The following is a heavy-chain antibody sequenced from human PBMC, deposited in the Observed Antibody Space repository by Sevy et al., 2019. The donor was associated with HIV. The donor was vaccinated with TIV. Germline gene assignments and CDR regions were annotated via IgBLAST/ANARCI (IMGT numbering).Heavy chain of an antibody. CDR3: ARDRSFDY. CDR2: ISYDGSNK. D-gene: IGHD3-16*02. V-gene: IGHV3-30*04. Sequence: GGSLRLSCAASGFTFSSYAMHWVRQAPGKGLEWVAVISYDGSNKYYADSVKGRFTISRDNSKNTLYLQMNSLRAEDTAVYYCARDRSFDYWGQGTTVTVSS. J-gene: IGHJ4*02. CDR1: GFTFSSYA.